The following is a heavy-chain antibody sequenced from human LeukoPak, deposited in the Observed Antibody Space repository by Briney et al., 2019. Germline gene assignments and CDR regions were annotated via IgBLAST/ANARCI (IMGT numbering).Heavy chain of an antibody. V-gene: IGHV4-59*01. CDR1: GGSISSYY. J-gene: IGHJ5*02. D-gene: IGHD2-15*01. Sequence: PSETLSLTCTVSGGSISSYYWSWIRQPPGKGLEWIGYIYYSGSTNYNPSLKSRVTISVDTSKNQFSLKLSSVTAADTAVYYCARGDCSGGSCYGGDWFDPWGQGTLVTVSS. CDR3: ARGDCSGGSCYGGDWFDP. CDR2: IYYSGST.